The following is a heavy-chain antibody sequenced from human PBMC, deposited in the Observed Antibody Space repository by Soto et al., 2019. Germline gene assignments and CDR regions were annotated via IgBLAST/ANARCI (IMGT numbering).Heavy chain of an antibody. V-gene: IGHV3-74*01. CDR2: IRGDGIVI. D-gene: IGHD2-15*01. CDR3: VREDCGGGLCKRFDY. J-gene: IGHJ4*02. Sequence: EVQLVESGGGLVQPGGSLRLSCAASGFTFSSYWMHWAREAPGKGLVWVSSIRGDGIVITHADSVKGRFTVSRDNVKNTLYLQMNSLRAEDTAVYYCVREDCGGGLCKRFDYWGQGTPVTVSS. CDR1: GFTFSSYW.